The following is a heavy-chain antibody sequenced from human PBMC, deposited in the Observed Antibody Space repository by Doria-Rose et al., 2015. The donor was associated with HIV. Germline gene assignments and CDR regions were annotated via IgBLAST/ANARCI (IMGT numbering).Heavy chain of an antibody. CDR1: GVSLSSPGMG. CDR2: IFPDDES. Sequence: ESGPVLVKPTETLTLTCTVSGVSLSSPGMGVSWIRQPPGKALEWLANIFPDDESAYKTSLKSRLTISRGTSKSQVVLTMTDMDPVDTATYYCARIKSSRWYHKYYFDFWGQGTLVIVSA. CDR3: ARIKSSRWYHKYYFDF. D-gene: IGHD6-13*01. V-gene: IGHV2-26*01. J-gene: IGHJ4*02.